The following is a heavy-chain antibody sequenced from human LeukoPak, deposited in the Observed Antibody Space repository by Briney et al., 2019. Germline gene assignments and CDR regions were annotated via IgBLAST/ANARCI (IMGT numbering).Heavy chain of an antibody. Sequence: GGSLRLSCAASGFTFSSYWISWVRQAPGKGLEWVANIKEDGSVKYYLDSVKGRFTISRDNVKNSLYLQMNSLRAEDAAVYYCARDRGRLQFDYWGQGTLVTVS. D-gene: IGHD5-24*01. CDR2: IKEDGSVK. V-gene: IGHV3-7*01. CDR3: ARDRGRLQFDY. J-gene: IGHJ4*02. CDR1: GFTFSSYW.